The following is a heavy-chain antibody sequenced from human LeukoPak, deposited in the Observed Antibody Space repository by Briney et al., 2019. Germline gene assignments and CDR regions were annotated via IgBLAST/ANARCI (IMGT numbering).Heavy chain of an antibody. CDR3: ARGSIAVAGTGFYDY. D-gene: IGHD6-19*01. J-gene: IGHJ4*02. Sequence: SVKVSCKASGGTFIIYTISWVRQAPGQGGEGMGGIIPILGIANYAQKFQGRVTITADKSTSTAYMELSSLRSEDTAVYYCARGSIAVAGTGFYDYWGQGTLVTVSS. CDR2: IIPILGIA. V-gene: IGHV1-69*10. CDR1: GGTFIIYT.